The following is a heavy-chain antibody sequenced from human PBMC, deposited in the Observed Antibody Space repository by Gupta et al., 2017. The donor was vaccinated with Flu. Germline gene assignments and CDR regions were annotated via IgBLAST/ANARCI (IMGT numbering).Heavy chain of an antibody. D-gene: IGHD3-9*01. J-gene: IGHJ4*02. CDR2: IDFNDKT. CDR3: VTDRGNAWFQFES. V-gene: IGHV3-30-3*02. Sequence: QVELVESGGTVVQPGGSLRLSCRPSERLPVNECMHWLRHSPGKRLEWVAMIDFNDKTSYSDSVKGRFTISSDNARETLFLQMDTLRVEDTATYYCVTDRGNAWFQFESWGQGTRVTVSS. CDR1: ERLPVNEC.